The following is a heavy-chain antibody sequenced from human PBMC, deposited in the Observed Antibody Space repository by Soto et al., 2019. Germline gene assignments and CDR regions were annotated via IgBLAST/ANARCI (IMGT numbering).Heavy chain of an antibody. CDR3: ARGGVFFFAAPTNPFDY. CDR1: GFTFSSYA. J-gene: IGHJ4*02. D-gene: IGHD3-10*01. V-gene: IGHV3-23*01. Sequence: GGSLRLSCAASGFTFSSYAMSWVRQAPGKGLEWVSAISGSGGSTYYADSVKGRFTISRDNSKNTLYLQMSSLRSEDTAVYYCARGGVFFFAAPTNPFDYWGQGTLVTVSS. CDR2: ISGSGGST.